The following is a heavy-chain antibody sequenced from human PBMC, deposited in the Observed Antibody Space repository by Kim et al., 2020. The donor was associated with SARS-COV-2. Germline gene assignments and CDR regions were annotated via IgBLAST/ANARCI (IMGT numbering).Heavy chain of an antibody. V-gene: IGHV2-5*02. CDR2: IYWDDDK. CDR1: GFSLNTIGVG. CDR3: AHIRVVIVATEDYVDY. J-gene: IGHJ4*02. D-gene: IGHD5-12*01. Sequence: SGPTLVKPTQTLTLTCPFSGFSLNTIGVGMGWFRQPPGKALEWLALIYWDDDKRYSPYLKSRLTITKDTSKNQVVLTMTNIDPVDTATYYCAHIRVVIVATEDYVDYWGQGTLVTVSS.